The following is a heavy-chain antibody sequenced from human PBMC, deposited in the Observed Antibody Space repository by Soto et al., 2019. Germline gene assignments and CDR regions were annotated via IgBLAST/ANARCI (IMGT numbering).Heavy chain of an antibody. CDR1: GYTFTSYA. J-gene: IGHJ5*02. CDR3: ARDAFIVVVPAAKYLQSLNYNWFLP. Sequence: ASVKVSCKASGYTFTSYAMHWVRQAPGQRLEWMGWINSGNGNTKYSQKFQGRVTITRDTSASTAYMELSSLRSEDTAVYYCARDAFIVVVPAAKYLQSLNYNWFLPCCQATLVTVS. V-gene: IGHV1-3*01. CDR2: INSGNGNT. D-gene: IGHD2-2*01.